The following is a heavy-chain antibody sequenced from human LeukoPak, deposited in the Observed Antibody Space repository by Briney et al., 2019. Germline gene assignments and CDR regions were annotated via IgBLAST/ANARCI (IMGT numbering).Heavy chain of an antibody. Sequence: GRSLRLSCAASGFKFYSYAMHWVRQAPGKGLQWVAVISSDASNKYYADSVKGRFTISRDNYKNTLYMQMNSLTAEDRALYYCAREGSMALFGVYFFDSWGQGALVTVSS. J-gene: IGHJ4*02. D-gene: IGHD2/OR15-2a*01. V-gene: IGHV3-30*04. CDR3: AREGSMALFGVYFFDS. CDR1: GFKFYSYA. CDR2: ISSDASNK.